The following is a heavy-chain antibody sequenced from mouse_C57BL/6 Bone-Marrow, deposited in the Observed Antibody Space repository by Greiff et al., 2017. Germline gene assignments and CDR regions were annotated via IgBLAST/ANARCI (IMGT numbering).Heavy chain of an antibody. CDR3: DNDTNDDDRRMDV. CDR2: INPGSGGT. D-gene: IGHD1-1*01. CDR1: GYAFTNYL. V-gene: IGHV1-54*01. Sequence: VQLQQSGAELVRPGTSVKVSCKASGYAFTNYLIAWVKQRPGQGLEWLGVINPGSGGTNYKEKFKGKTTLTADKSYSTDYMQLSSLTTEDSAVYVCDNDTNDDDRRMDVWGKGTTVTVSS. J-gene: IGHJ1*03.